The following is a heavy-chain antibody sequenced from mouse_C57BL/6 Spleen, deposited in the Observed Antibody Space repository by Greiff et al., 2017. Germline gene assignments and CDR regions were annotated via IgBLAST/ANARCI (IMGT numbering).Heavy chain of an antibody. V-gene: IGHV1-55*01. J-gene: IGHJ2*01. CDR2: IYPGSGST. CDR1: GYTFTSYW. D-gene: IGHD1-1*01. CDR3: ASVSYYYGSSFYFDY. Sequence: QVQLQQPGAELVKPGASVKMSCKASGYTFTSYWITWVKQRPGQGLEWIGDIYPGSGSTNYNEKFKSKAKLTVDTSSSTAYMQLSSLTSEDSAVYYCASVSYYYGSSFYFDYWGQGTTLTVSS.